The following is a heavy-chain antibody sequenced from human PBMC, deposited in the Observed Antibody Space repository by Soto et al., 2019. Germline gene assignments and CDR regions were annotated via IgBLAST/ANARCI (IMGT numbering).Heavy chain of an antibody. CDR1: GYTFTTYD. CDR2: MNPYSGNT. D-gene: IGHD6-25*01. J-gene: IGHJ4*02. V-gene: IGHV1-8*01. Sequence: ASVKVSCKASGYTFTTYDISWVRQATGQGLEWMGCMNPYSGNTGYAQNFQGRVTVTRNTSISTVYMELSGLRPDDTAVYYCARRKERSGPHYFDYWGQGSQVTVSS. CDR3: ARRKERSGPHYFDY.